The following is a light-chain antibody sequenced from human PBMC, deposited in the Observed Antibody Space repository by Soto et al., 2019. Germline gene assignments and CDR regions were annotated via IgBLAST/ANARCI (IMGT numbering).Light chain of an antibody. CDR2: GAS. V-gene: IGKV3-20*01. Sequence: EIVFTQSPGTLSFSPGERATLSCRASQSVSSSYLAWYQQKPGQAPRLLIYGASSRATGIPDRFSGSGSGTDFTLTISRLEPEDFAVYYCQQYGPFGPGTKVDIK. CDR1: QSVSSSY. J-gene: IGKJ3*01. CDR3: QQYGP.